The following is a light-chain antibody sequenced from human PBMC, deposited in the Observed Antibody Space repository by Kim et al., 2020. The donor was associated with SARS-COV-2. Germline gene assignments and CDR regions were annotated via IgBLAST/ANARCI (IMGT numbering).Light chain of an antibody. CDR3: NSRDSSNRGV. CDR1: ILRGIQ. CDR2: GKN. J-gene: IGLJ3*02. Sequence: VALGQTVRSTCRGDILRGIQASWYQKKPVQATILVIYGKNNRPSGIPDRFSGSTSRDTASLTITGTQAEDEADYYCNSRDSSNRGVFGGGTKLTVL. V-gene: IGLV3-19*01.